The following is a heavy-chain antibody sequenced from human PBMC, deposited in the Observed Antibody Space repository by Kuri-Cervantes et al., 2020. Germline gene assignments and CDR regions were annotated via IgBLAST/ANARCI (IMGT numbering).Heavy chain of an antibody. CDR3: ARDFTGSDVLSDY. Sequence: GSLRLSCAVSGYSISSGYYWGWIRQPPGKGLEWIGSIYHSGSTYYNPSLKSRVTISVDTSKNQFSQKLSSVTAADTAVYYCARDFTGSDVLSDYWGQGTLVTVSS. CDR1: GYSISSGYY. V-gene: IGHV4-38-2*02. D-gene: IGHD3-9*01. J-gene: IGHJ4*02. CDR2: IYHSGST.